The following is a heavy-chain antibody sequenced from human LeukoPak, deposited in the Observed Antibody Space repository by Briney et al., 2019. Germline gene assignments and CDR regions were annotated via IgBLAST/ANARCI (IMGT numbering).Heavy chain of an antibody. CDR2: ISGSGGSI. Sequence: GGSLRLSCAASGFTFTNYAMSWVRQAPGKGLEWVAGISGSGGSIYYADSVKGRFTSSRDNSKNTLYLQMNSLRAEDTAVYYCAKTPLAVAPGDYFDCWGQGTLVTVSS. CDR3: AKTPLAVAPGDYFDC. V-gene: IGHV3-23*01. D-gene: IGHD6-19*01. CDR1: GFTFTNYA. J-gene: IGHJ4*02.